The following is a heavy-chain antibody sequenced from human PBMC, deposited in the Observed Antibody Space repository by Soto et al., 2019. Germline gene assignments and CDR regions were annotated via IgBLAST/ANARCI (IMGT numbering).Heavy chain of an antibody. CDR1: GFTFSSYA. V-gene: IGHV3-23*01. D-gene: IGHD6-6*01. CDR2: ISGSGGST. J-gene: IGHJ6*02. Sequence: SCAASGFTFSSYAMSWVRQAPGKGLEWVSAISGSGGSTYYADSVKGRFTISRDNSKNTLYLQMNSLRAEDTAVYYCASSIAAPHYYYYYGMDVWGQGTTVTVSS. CDR3: ASSIAAPHYYYYYGMDV.